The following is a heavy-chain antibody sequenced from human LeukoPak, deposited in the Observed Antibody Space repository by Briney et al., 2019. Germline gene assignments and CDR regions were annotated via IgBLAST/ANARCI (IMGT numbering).Heavy chain of an antibody. CDR2: INPNSGGT. Sequence: GASVKVSCKTSGYTFTAYYMHWVRQAPGQGLEWMGWINPNSGGTNYAQKFQGRVTMTRDTSIRTAYMELSRLRSDDTAVYYCARDQVYNSAQGVVDYWGQGTLVTVSS. CDR1: GYTFTAYY. V-gene: IGHV1-2*02. D-gene: IGHD6-19*01. J-gene: IGHJ4*02. CDR3: ARDQVYNSAQGVVDY.